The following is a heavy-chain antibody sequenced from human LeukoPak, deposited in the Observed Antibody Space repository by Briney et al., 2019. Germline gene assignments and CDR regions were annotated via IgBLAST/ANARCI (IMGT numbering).Heavy chain of an antibody. V-gene: IGHV4-34*01. Sequence: SETLSLTCAVYGGSFSGYYWSWIRQPPGKGLEWIGEINHSGSTNYNPSLKSRVTMSVDTSKNQFSLKLSSVTAADTAVYYCARHTQTMVRGVITSSFDIWGQGTMVTVSS. CDR1: GGSFSGYY. D-gene: IGHD3-10*01. J-gene: IGHJ3*02. CDR2: INHSGST. CDR3: ARHTQTMVRGVITSSFDI.